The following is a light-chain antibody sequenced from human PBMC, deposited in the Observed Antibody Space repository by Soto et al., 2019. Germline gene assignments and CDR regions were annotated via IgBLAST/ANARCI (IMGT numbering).Light chain of an antibody. J-gene: IGKJ1*01. V-gene: IGKV3-15*01. Sequence: EIVVTQSPSTLSMAPGSGATLSCMASQSVSSNLAWYQQKPGQAPRLLIYGASTRATGIPDRFSGSGSGTEFTLTISSLQSEDFAVYYCQQYNNWPKTFGQGTKVDIK. CDR3: QQYNNWPKT. CDR1: QSVSSN. CDR2: GAS.